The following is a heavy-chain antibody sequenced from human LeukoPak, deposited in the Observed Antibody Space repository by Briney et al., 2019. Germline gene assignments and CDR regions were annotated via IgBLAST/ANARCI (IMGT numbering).Heavy chain of an antibody. V-gene: IGHV4-38-2*01. D-gene: IGHD4-11*01. J-gene: IGHJ4*02. Sequence: KPSETLSLTCAVSGYSISSGYYWGWIRQPPGKGLEWIGSIYHSGSTYYNPSLKSRVTISVDTSKNQFSLKLSSVTAADTAVYYCARHAYSNYLLDYWGQGTLVTVSS. CDR1: GYSISSGYY. CDR2: IYHSGST. CDR3: ARHAYSNYLLDY.